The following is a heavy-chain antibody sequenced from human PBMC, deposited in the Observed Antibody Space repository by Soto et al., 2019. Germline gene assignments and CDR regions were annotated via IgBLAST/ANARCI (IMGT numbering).Heavy chain of an antibody. J-gene: IGHJ4*02. CDR3: ARVPYDSTGYFNDY. V-gene: IGHV3-7*01. Sequence: EVQLVESGGALVQQGGTLTLSCAASGFTCGRHWMSWVRQAPGKGLEWVANIKQNGAEKYYAHSVQGRFTISRDNIKSVLYLHMSGLRGDDTAVYSCARVPYDSTGYFNDYWGQGTLVSVSS. D-gene: IGHD3-22*01. CDR2: IKQNGAEK. CDR1: GFTCGRHW.